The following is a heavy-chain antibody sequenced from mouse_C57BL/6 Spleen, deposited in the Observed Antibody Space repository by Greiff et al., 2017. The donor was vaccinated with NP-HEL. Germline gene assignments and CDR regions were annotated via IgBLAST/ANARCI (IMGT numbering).Heavy chain of an antibody. CDR1: GFNIKDYY. Sequence: VQLQQSGAELVKPGASVKLSCTASGFNIKDYYMPWVKQRTDQGLEWIGRIDPEDGETKYAPKFRGKDTIPADTSSNTAYLKLSSLTSDDTAVYYCSSGGNRFAYWGQGTLVTVSA. D-gene: IGHD2-1*01. J-gene: IGHJ3*01. CDR3: SSGGNRFAY. CDR2: IDPEDGET. V-gene: IGHV14-2*01.